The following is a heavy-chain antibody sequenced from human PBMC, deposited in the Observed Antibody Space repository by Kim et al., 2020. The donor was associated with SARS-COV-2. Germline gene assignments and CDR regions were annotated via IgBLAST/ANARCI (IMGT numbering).Heavy chain of an antibody. D-gene: IGHD3-9*01. CDR3: ARDPSGPGYFVWFDY. J-gene: IGHJ4*01. CDR1: GFTFSSYE. Sequence: GGSLRLSCAASGFTFSSYEMNWVRQAPGKGLEWVSYISSSGSTRYYADSVKGRFTISRDNAKNSLYLQMNSLRAEDTSVYYCARDPSGPGYFVWFDYWG. V-gene: IGHV3-48*03. CDR2: ISSSGSTR.